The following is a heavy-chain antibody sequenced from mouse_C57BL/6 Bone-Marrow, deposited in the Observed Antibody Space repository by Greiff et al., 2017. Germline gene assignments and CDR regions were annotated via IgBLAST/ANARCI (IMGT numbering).Heavy chain of an antibody. CDR3: ARQDYYGSSWFAY. D-gene: IGHD1-1*01. CDR1: GFTFSDYY. J-gene: IGHJ3*01. CDR2: ISNGGGST. Sequence: EVNVVESGGGLVQPGGSLKLSCAASGFTFSDYYMYWVRQTPEKRLEWVAYISNGGGSTYYPDTVKGRFTISRDNAKNTLYLQMSRLKSEDTAMYYCARQDYYGSSWFAYWGQGTLVTVSA. V-gene: IGHV5-12*01.